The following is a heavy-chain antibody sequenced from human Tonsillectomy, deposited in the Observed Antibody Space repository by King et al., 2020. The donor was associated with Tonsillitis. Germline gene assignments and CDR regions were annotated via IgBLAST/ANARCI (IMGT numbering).Heavy chain of an antibody. D-gene: IGHD5-18*01. V-gene: IGHV3-30*02. CDR2: IQYDGTKE. CDR3: AKLVQLWETRPVDY. J-gene: IGHJ4*02. CDR1: GFTFRNYD. Sequence: VQLVESGGGVVQPGGSLRLSCAATGFTFRNYDIHWVRQAPGKGLEWVAFIQYDGTKEYYGDSVKGRFTISRDNSKNTVSLQMSSLRAEDTAVYYCAKLVQLWETRPVDYWGQGTLVTVSS.